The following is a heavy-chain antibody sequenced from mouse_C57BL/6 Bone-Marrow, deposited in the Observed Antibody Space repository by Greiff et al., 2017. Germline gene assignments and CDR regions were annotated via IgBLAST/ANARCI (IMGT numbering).Heavy chain of an antibody. Sequence: VQLQQSGAELVKPGASVKISCKVSGYAFSTYWMNWVKQRPGKGLEWIGHIYPGAGDTTSNGKFKGKAILTADKSSSTAYMQLSSLTSEDSAVYFCARDWDYIDYWGQGTTLTVSS. J-gene: IGHJ2*01. CDR3: ARDWDYIDY. CDR1: GYAFSTYW. V-gene: IGHV1-80*01. D-gene: IGHD4-1*01. CDR2: IYPGAGDT.